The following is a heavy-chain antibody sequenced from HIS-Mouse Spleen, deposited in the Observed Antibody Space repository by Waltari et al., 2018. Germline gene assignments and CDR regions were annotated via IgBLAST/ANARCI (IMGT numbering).Heavy chain of an antibody. CDR2: IYYSGST. Sequence: QLQLQESGPGLVKPSETLALTRTVPDGSISSSSSYWGWIRQPPGKGLEWTGSIYYSGSTYYNPSLKSRVTISVDTSKNQFSLKLSSVTAADTAVYYCAREIPYSSSWYDWYFDLWGRGTLVTVSS. D-gene: IGHD6-13*01. V-gene: IGHV4-39*07. J-gene: IGHJ2*01. CDR3: AREIPYSSSWYDWYFDL. CDR1: DGSISSSSSY.